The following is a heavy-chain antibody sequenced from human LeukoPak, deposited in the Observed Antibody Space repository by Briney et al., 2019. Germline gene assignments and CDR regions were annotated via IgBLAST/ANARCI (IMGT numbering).Heavy chain of an antibody. CDR3: ARDGTGHFDY. V-gene: IGHV3-48*01. CDR2: ITSSSSTI. Sequence: PGGSLRLSCAASGFTFSSYSMNWVRQAPGKGPEWVSHITSSSSTIYYADSVKGRFTISRDNAKNSLYLQMDSLRAEDTAVFYCARDGTGHFDYWGQGTLVTVSS. J-gene: IGHJ4*02. CDR1: GFTFSSYS.